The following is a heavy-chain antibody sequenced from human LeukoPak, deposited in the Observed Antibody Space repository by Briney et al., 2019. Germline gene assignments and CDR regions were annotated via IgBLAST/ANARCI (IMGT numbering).Heavy chain of an antibody. CDR3: ARVRTTYSSSRNPGQFYYYYMDV. V-gene: IGHV4-34*01. CDR2: INHSGST. D-gene: IGHD6-13*01. J-gene: IGHJ6*03. CDR1: GGSFSGYY. Sequence: PSETLSLTCAVYGGSFSGYYWSWIRQPPGKGLEWIGEINHSGSTNYNPSLKSRVTISVDTSKNQFSLKLSSVTAADTAVYYCARVRTTYSSSRNPGQFYYYYMDVWGKGTTVTVSS.